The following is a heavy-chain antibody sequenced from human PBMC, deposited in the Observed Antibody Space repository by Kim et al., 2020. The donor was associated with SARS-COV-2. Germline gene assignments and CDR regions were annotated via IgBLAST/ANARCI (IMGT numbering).Heavy chain of an antibody. CDR3: ARDRGSSGWYRYEAFDI. V-gene: IGHV1-3*01. CDR2: INAGNGNT. D-gene: IGHD6-19*01. CDR1: GSPFTSYA. J-gene: IGHJ3*02. Sequence: ASVKVSCQASGSPFTSYAMHWVRQAPGQRLEWMGWINAGNGNTKYSQKFQGRVTITRDTSASTAYMELSSLRSEDTAVYYCARDRGSSGWYRYEAFDIWGQGTMVTVSS.